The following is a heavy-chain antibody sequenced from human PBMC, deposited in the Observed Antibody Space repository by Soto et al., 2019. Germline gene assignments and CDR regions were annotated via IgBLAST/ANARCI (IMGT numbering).Heavy chain of an antibody. J-gene: IGHJ6*02. CDR1: GYTFTSYA. Sequence: VSVKVSCKASGYTFTSYAMHWVRQAPGQRLEWMGWINAGNGNTKYSQKFQGRVTITRDTSASTAYMELSSLRSEDTAVYYCARDRTEELWFGTYGMDVWGQGTTVTVSS. V-gene: IGHV1-3*01. CDR2: INAGNGNT. CDR3: ARDRTEELWFGTYGMDV. D-gene: IGHD3-10*01.